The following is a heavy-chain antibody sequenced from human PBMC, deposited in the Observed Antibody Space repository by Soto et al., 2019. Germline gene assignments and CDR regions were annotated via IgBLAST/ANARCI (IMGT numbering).Heavy chain of an antibody. V-gene: IGHV4-61*01. D-gene: IGHD5-12*01. CDR1: GGSISSSSYY. Sequence: PSETLSLTCTVSGGSISSSSYYWSWIRQPPGKGLEWIGYIYYSGSTNYNPSLKSRVTISVDTSKNQFSLKLSSVTAADTAVYYCVRVGDGYNFGYWGQGTLVTVSS. CDR2: IYYSGST. CDR3: VRVGDGYNFGY. J-gene: IGHJ4*02.